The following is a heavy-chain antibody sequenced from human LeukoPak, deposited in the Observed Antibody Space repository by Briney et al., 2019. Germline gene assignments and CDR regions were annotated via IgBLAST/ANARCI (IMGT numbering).Heavy chain of an antibody. Sequence: GRSLRLSCAASGFTFSSYGMHWVRQAPGKGLEWVAVIWYDGSNKYYADSVKGRFTISRDNSKNTLYLQMNSLTAEDTAVYYCAKGWLQSQPEFDFWGQGTLVTVSS. CDR2: IWYDGSNK. V-gene: IGHV3-33*06. D-gene: IGHD5-24*01. CDR1: GFTFSSYG. CDR3: AKGWLQSQPEFDF. J-gene: IGHJ4*02.